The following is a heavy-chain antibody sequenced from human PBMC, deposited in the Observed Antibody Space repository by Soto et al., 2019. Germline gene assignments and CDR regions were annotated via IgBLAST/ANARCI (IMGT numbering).Heavy chain of an antibody. J-gene: IGHJ4*02. V-gene: IGHV4-31*03. CDR1: GGSISSGGYY. CDR3: ARTPPIAVAGKFFDY. D-gene: IGHD6-19*01. CDR2: IYYSGST. Sequence: QVQLQESGPGLVKPSQTLSLTCTVSGGSISSGGYYWSWIRQHPGKGLEWIGYIYYSGSTYYNPSLKSRVTISVDTSKNQFSLKMSSVTAADTAVYYCARTPPIAVAGKFFDYWGQGTLVTVSS.